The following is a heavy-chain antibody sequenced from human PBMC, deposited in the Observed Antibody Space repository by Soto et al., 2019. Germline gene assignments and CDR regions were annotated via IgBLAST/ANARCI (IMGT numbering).Heavy chain of an antibody. CDR1: GFTFSSYS. D-gene: IGHD3-22*01. CDR3: ARDLYYDSSGDQYYFDY. CDR2: ISSSSSYI. Sequence: VVSLRLACAASGFTFSSYSMNWVRQAPWKGLEWVSSISSSSSYIYYADSVKGRFTISRDNAKNSLYLQMNSLRAEDTAVYYCARDLYYDSSGDQYYFDYWGQGTLVTVSS. V-gene: IGHV3-21*01. J-gene: IGHJ4*02.